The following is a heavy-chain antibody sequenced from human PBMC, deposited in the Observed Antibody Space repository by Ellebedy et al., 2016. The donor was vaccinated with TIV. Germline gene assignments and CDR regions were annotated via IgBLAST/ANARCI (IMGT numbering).Heavy chain of an antibody. Sequence: GESLKISCAASGFAFNNYWMSRVRQAPGKGLEWVAIIKQDGSDKHYVESVKGRFTISRDNAKNSLYLQMNSLRVEDTAVYYCARDPGGSVDYWGQGTLVTVSS. V-gene: IGHV3-7*01. CDR2: IKQDGSDK. D-gene: IGHD6-19*01. J-gene: IGHJ4*02. CDR3: ARDPGGSVDY. CDR1: GFAFNNYW.